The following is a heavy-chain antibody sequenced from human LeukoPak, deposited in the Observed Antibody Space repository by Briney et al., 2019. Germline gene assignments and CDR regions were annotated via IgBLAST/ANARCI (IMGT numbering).Heavy chain of an antibody. D-gene: IGHD1-26*01. V-gene: IGHV4-38-2*01. J-gene: IGHJ4*02. CDR1: GYSTSGGYY. CDR2: IYHSGST. CDR3: ARRGYSGSYYTFDS. Sequence: SETLSLTCAVSGYSTSGGYYWGWIRQSPGKGLEWIGSIYHSGSTYYNPSLKSRVTISVDTSKNQFSLKLSSVTAADTAVYHCARRGYSGSYYTFDSWGQGTLVTVSS.